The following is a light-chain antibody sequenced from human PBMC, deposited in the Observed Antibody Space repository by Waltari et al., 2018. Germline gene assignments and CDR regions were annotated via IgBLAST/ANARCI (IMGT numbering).Light chain of an antibody. Sequence: QSALTQPPSASGSPGQSVTISCTGTSSDVGAYNYVSWYQQHPGKAPKLMIYEVTKRHSGVPDRFSGSKSGNTASLTISGLRAEDEADYYCCSYAGSSPHVVFGGGTKLTVL. V-gene: IGLV2-8*01. CDR1: SSDVGAYNY. CDR3: CSYAGSSPHVV. J-gene: IGLJ2*01. CDR2: EVT.